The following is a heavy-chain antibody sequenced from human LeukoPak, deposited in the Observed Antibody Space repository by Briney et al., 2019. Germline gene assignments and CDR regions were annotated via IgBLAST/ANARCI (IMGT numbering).Heavy chain of an antibody. CDR2: IYPGDSDT. CDR3: ARPCDSSGYYLGDAFDI. V-gene: IGHV5-51*01. CDR1: GYSFTSYW. J-gene: IGHJ3*02. Sequence: GESLKISCKGSGYSFTSYWIGWVRQMPGKGLEWMGIIYPGDSDTRYSPSFQGQVTISADKSISTAYLQWSSLKASDTAMYYCARPCDSSGYYLGDAFDIWGQGTMVTVSS. D-gene: IGHD3-22*01.